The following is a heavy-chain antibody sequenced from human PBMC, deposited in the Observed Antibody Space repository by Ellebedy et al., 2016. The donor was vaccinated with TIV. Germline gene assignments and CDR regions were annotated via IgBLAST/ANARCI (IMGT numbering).Heavy chain of an antibody. Sequence: AASVKVSCRASGYTFTGYYVHWVRQALGQGLEWMGWISPNGGGTHYAQKFQGRVSMTGDTSISTAYLELSRLTSDDTAVYYCARDYWGSYEYWGQGTLVTVSS. CDR2: ISPNGGGT. D-gene: IGHD1-26*01. CDR3: ARDYWGSYEY. V-gene: IGHV1-2*02. J-gene: IGHJ4*02. CDR1: GYTFTGYY.